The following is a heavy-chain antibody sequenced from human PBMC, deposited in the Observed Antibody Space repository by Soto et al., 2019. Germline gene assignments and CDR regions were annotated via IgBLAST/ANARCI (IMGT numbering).Heavy chain of an antibody. V-gene: IGHV3-23*01. CDR3: AKDMSTYYDFWSGYYSV. Sequence: GGSLRLSCAASGFTFSSYAMSWVRQAPGKGLEWVSAISGSGGSTYYADSVKGRFTISRDNSKNTLYLQMNSLRAEDTAVYYCAKDMSTYYDFWSGYYSVWGKGTTVTVSS. CDR2: ISGSGGST. CDR1: GFTFSSYA. D-gene: IGHD3-3*01. J-gene: IGHJ6*04.